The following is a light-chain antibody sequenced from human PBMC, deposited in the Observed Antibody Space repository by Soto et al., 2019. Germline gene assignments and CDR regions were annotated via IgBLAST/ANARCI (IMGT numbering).Light chain of an antibody. CDR3: QQVITDFVT. CDR1: QGINNY. J-gene: IGKJ4*01. CDR2: AAS. Sequence: DIQLTQSPSFLSASVGDRITITCRASQGINNYLAWYQQKPGKAPNLLIYAASTLQSGVPSRFSGSGSGTDFTLTISSLQPEDFGTYYCQQVITDFVTFGGGTKVEI. V-gene: IGKV1-9*01.